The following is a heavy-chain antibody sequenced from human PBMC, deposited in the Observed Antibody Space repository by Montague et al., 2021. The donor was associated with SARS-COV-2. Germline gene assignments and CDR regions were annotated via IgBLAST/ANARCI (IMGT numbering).Heavy chain of an antibody. D-gene: IGHD3-10*01. CDR1: GGSFSGYY. Sequence: SETRSLTCAVYGGSFSGYYWSWIRQPPGKGLEWIGEINHSGSTNYNPSLKSRVTISVDTSKNQFSLKLSSVTAADTAVDYCARGRRILLWFGELFTGGDIYGRDVWGQGTRVTVSS. CDR3: ARGRRILLWFGELFTGGDIYGRDV. CDR2: INHSGST. J-gene: IGHJ6*02. V-gene: IGHV4-34*01.